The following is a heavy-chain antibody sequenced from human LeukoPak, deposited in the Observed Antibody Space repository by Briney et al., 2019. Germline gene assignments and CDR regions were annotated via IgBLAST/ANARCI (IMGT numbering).Heavy chain of an antibody. V-gene: IGHV5-51*01. J-gene: IGHJ4*02. CDR1: GYSFTSHW. CDR2: IYPGDSNT. D-gene: IGHD3-22*01. Sequence: RGESLKISCKGSGYSFTSHWIAWVPQMPGKGLEWMGIIYPGDSNTRYSPSFQGQVTISADKTITTAYLQWSSLKASDIAMYYCARGTLNYYDDSTCGLFDSWGQGTLVTVSS. CDR3: ARGTLNYYDDSTCGLFDS.